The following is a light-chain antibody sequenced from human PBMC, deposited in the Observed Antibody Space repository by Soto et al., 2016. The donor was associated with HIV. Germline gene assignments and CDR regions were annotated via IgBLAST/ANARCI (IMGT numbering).Light chain of an antibody. CDR3: QVWDPSTAHPYV. CDR1: NIGSKS. Sequence: SYELTQPPSVSVAPGQTATITCGGNNIGSKSVHWYQQKPGQAPALVAYDDGDRPSGIPERFSGFNSGNTATLIISRVEAVDEADYYCQVWDPSTAHPYVFGTGTKVTVL. V-gene: IGLV3-21*02. CDR2: DDG. J-gene: IGLJ1*01.